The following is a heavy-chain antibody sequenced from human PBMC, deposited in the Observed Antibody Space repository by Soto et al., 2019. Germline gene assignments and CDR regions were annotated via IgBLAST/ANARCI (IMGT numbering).Heavy chain of an antibody. CDR3: ARILRATTVTTWFDVGFDP. V-gene: IGHV2-70*01. Sequence: RPTLGKPTQTVTLSSTFCALSLNKSGMCVSWIRHPPGKSLEWLALIDWDDDKYYSTSLKTRLTISKDTSKNQVVLTMTNMDPVDTATYYCARILRATTVTTWFDVGFDPWGQGTLVPVSS. J-gene: IGHJ5*02. CDR2: IDWDDDK. D-gene: IGHD4-17*01. CDR1: ALSLNKSGMC.